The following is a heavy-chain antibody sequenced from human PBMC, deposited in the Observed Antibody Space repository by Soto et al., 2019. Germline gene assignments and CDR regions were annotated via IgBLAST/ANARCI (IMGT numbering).Heavy chain of an antibody. CDR3: ARAVGTGTTPNLYYYYYGMDV. J-gene: IGHJ6*02. D-gene: IGHD1-1*01. CDR1: GGSISSGGYY. CDR2: IYYSGST. V-gene: IGHV4-31*03. Sequence: QVQLQESGPGLVKPSQTLSLTCTVSGGSISSGGYYWSWIRQHPGKGLEWIGYIYYSGSTYYNPSLKSRVTISVDTSKKQFSLKLSSVTAADTAVYYCARAVGTGTTPNLYYYYYGMDVWGQGTTVTVSS.